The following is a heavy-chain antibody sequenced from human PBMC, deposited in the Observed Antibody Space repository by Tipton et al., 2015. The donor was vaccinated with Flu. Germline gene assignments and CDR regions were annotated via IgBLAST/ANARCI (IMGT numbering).Heavy chain of an antibody. V-gene: IGHV5-51*01. CDR1: GYSFTSYW. J-gene: IGHJ6*02. Sequence: VQLVQSGAEVKKPGESLKISCKGSGYSFTSYWIGWVRQMPGKGLEWMGIIYPGDSDTRYSPSFQGQVTISADKSISTAYLQWSSLKASDTAMYYCATTTGGTGDVWEDYYYGMDVWGQGTTVTVSS. CDR3: ATTTGGTGDVWEDYYYGMDV. D-gene: IGHD7-27*01. CDR2: IYPGDSDT.